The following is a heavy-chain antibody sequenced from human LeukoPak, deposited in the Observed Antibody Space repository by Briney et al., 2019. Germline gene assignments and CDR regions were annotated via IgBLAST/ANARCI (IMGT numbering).Heavy chain of an antibody. V-gene: IGHV1-24*01. CDR2: FDPEDGET. Sequence: GASVKVSCKVSGYTLTELSMHWVRQAPGKGLEWMGGFDPEDGETIYAQKFQGRVTMTEDISTDTAYMELSSLRSEDTAVYYCATGRSFGDYVGYWGQGTLVTVSS. D-gene: IGHD3-16*01. CDR1: GYTLTELS. J-gene: IGHJ4*02. CDR3: ATGRSFGDYVGY.